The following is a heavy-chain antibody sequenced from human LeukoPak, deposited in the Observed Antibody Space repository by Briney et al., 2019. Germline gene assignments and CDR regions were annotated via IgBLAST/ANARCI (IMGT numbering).Heavy chain of an antibody. Sequence: SETLSLTCTVSGGSISTYYWSWIRQPPGKGLEWIGYIYYSGSTNYNPSLKSRVTMSVDTSKNQFSLKLSSMTAADTAVYYCARLSGRYYYDNSGYYGDWGQGTLVTVSS. CDR3: ARLSGRYYYDNSGYYGD. CDR2: IYYSGST. V-gene: IGHV4-59*08. D-gene: IGHD3-22*01. CDR1: GGSISTYY. J-gene: IGHJ4*02.